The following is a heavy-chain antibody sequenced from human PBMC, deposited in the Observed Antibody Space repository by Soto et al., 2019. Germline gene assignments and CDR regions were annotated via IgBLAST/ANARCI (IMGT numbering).Heavy chain of an antibody. CDR3: ALSPQPRGTGFDY. D-gene: IGHD1-1*01. Sequence: GGSLRLSFAASGFPLSYYYMTWIRQSPGKGPEWVSYISTTGSYTNYADSVQGRFTISRDNATNSVYLQMNSLRAEDTAVYYCALSPQPRGTGFDYWGQGTLVTVSS. CDR1: GFPLSYYY. J-gene: IGHJ4*02. CDR2: ISTTGSYT. V-gene: IGHV3-11*06.